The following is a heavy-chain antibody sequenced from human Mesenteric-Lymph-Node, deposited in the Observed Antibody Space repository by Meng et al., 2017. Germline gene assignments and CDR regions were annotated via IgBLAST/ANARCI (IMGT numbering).Heavy chain of an antibody. Sequence: SGAVLLMPYETLSLTCVVYGGSLMGYYWSWIRQPPGNGLELIGEINHSGSTNYNPSLKSRVTISVDTSKNQFSLKLSSVTAADTAVYYCARGQRSYSGSYPEWFDPWGQGTLVTVSS. CDR3: ARGQRSYSGSYPEWFDP. V-gene: IGHV4-34*01. CDR2: INHSGST. D-gene: IGHD1-26*01. CDR1: GGSLMGYY. J-gene: IGHJ5*02.